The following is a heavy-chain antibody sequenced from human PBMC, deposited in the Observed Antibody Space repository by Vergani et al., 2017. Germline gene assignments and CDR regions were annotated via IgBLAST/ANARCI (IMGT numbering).Heavy chain of an antibody. J-gene: IGHJ4*02. CDR3: ARFYGDYDY. V-gene: IGHV4-34*11. CDR1: GGSFSGYY. D-gene: IGHD4-17*01. Sequence: QVQLQQWGAGLLKPSETLSLTCAVYGGSFSGYYWSWIRQPPGKGLEWIGYIYYSGSTNYNPSLKSRVTISVDTSKNQFSLKLSSVTAADTAVYYCARFYGDYDYWGQGTLVTVSS. CDR2: IYYSGST.